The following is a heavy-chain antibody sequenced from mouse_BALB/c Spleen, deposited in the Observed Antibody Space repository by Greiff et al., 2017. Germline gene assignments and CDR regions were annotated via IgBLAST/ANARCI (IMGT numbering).Heavy chain of an antibody. J-gene: IGHJ2*01. CDR1: GYTFTSYT. D-gene: IGHD1-1*01. V-gene: IGHV1-4*01. CDR2: INPSSGYT. Sequence: VQLQQSGAELARPGASVKMSCKASGYTFTSYTMHWVKQRPGQGLEWIGYINPSSGYTNYNQKFKDKATLTADKSSSTAYMQLSSLTSEDSAVYYCARTLITTVVADYFDYWGQGTTLTVSS. CDR3: ARTLITTVVADYFDY.